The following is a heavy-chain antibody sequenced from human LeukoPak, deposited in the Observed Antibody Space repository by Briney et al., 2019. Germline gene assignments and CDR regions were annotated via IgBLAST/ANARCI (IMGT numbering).Heavy chain of an antibody. CDR2: IYTSGST. D-gene: IGHD1-7*01. V-gene: IGHV4-4*07. J-gene: IGHJ4*02. Sequence: SETLSLTCTVSGGSISGYYWSWIRQPAGKGLEWIGRIYTSGSTNYNPSLKSRVTMSVGTSKNQFSLKLSSVTAADTAVYYCARDLPYNWNYVPFDYWGQGTLVTVSS. CDR1: GGSISGYY. CDR3: ARDLPYNWNYVPFDY.